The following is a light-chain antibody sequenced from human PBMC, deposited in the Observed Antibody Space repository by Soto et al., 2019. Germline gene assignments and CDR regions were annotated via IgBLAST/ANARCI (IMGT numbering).Light chain of an antibody. CDR3: VHAIRPPVT. J-gene: IGKJ3*01. CDR2: LGS. V-gene: IGKV2-28*01. CDR1: QSLLHSNGYNY. Sequence: DLVMTQSPLSLPVTPGEPASISCRSSQSLLHSNGYNYLDWYLQKTGQSPQLLIYLGSNRASGVPDRFSGSGSGTDFTLKISRVEAEDVGVYYCVHAIRPPVTFGPGTKVDIK.